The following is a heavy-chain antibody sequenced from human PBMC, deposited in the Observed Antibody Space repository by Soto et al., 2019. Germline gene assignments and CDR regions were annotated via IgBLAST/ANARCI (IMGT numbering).Heavy chain of an antibody. J-gene: IGHJ4*02. Sequence: EVQLVESGGGLVQPGGSLRLSCAASGLTFSSYWMHWVRQAPGKGLVWVSRMYTDASSATYADSVKGRFTISRDNAKNTLFLKIDSLRTEDTAVYYCVRGNSGYGNFDYWGEGTLVTVSS. CDR2: MYTDASSA. CDR1: GLTFSSYW. CDR3: VRGNSGYGNFDY. D-gene: IGHD5-12*01. V-gene: IGHV3-74*01.